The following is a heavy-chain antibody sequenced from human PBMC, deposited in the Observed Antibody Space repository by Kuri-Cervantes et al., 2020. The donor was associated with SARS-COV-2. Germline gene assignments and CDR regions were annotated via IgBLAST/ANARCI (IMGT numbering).Heavy chain of an antibody. CDR3: ASPGLLN. Sequence: GESLKISCAASGFTFSSYGMHWVRQAPGKGLEWVAVISYDGSNKYYADSVKGRFTISRDNAKNTLYLQMNSLRAEDTAVYYCASPGLLNWGQGTLVTVSS. D-gene: IGHD2-15*01. J-gene: IGHJ4*02. CDR2: ISYDGSNK. CDR1: GFTFSSYG. V-gene: IGHV3-30*03.